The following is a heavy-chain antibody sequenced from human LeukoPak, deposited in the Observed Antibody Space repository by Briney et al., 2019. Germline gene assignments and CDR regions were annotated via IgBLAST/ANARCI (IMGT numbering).Heavy chain of an antibody. D-gene: IGHD3-9*01. CDR1: GYTFSDYY. V-gene: IGHV1-2*02. Sequence: ASVKVSCKASGYTFSDYYIHWVRQAPGQGLEWMGWINPKSGDTNYAQKFQGRVTITRDTSIITAYVELSRLRSDDTAVYYCARDWLLRYSQGGFDSWGQGTLVTVSS. CDR3: ARDWLLRYSQGGFDS. CDR2: INPKSGDT. J-gene: IGHJ4*02.